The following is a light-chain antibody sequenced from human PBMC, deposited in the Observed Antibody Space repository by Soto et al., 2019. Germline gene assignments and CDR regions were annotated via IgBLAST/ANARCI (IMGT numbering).Light chain of an antibody. Sequence: AIRMTQSPSSLSASTGDRVTITCRASQGISSYLAWYQQKPGKAPTLLIYAASTLQSGVPSRFSGSGFGTEFSLTISSLQPDDFGSYYCQHMRTFGQGTKVDIK. V-gene: IGKV1-8*01. J-gene: IGKJ1*01. CDR3: QHMRT. CDR1: QGISSY. CDR2: AAS.